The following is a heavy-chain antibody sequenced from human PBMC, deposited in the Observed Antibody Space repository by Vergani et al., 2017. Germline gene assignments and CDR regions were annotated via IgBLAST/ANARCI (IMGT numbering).Heavy chain of an antibody. CDR1: GFTFSSYA. CDR2: ISGSGGST. CDR3: ANLGGWSWKFSISSYYFDY. Sequence: EVQLLESGGGLVQPGGSLRLSCAASGFTFSSYAMSWVRQAPGKGLEWVSAISGSGGSTYYADSVKGRFTISRDNSKNTMYRQMNSLRAEDTAVYYCANLGGWSWKFSISSYYFDYWGQGTLVTVSA. D-gene: IGHD6-19*01. J-gene: IGHJ4*02. V-gene: IGHV3-23*01.